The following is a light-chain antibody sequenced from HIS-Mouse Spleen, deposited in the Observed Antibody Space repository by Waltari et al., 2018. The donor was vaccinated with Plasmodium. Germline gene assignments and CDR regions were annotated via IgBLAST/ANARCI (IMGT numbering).Light chain of an antibody. CDR2: AAS. J-gene: IGKJ1*01. V-gene: IGKV1-39*01. Sequence: DVQMTQSQSSLSPSVGDRVTITCRASQSISSYLNWYQQKQGKAPKLLIYAASSLQSWVPSRFSGSGSGTDFTLSISSLQPEDFATYYCQQSYSTWTFGQGTKVEIK. CDR3: QQSYSTWT. CDR1: QSISSY.